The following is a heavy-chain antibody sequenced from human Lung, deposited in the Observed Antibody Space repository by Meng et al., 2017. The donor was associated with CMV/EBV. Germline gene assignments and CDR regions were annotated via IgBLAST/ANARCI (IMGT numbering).Heavy chain of an antibody. Sequence: ASVXVSCKTSGYTFAGHYLHWLRQAPGQGLEWMAWIHYDTGETNYAQNFHGRVTVTRDTSITTVYMELRSLRPDDTAMYYCARDDNWGPDYWGQGTQVTVSS. CDR2: IHYDTGET. D-gene: IGHD7-27*01. CDR1: GYTFAGHY. V-gene: IGHV1-2*02. J-gene: IGHJ4*02. CDR3: ARDDNWGPDY.